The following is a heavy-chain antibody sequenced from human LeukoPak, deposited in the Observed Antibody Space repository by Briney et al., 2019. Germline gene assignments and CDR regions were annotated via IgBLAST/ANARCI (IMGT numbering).Heavy chain of an antibody. CDR1: GFTFSNAW. CDR3: TTGGRPVVAVTTFSN. Sequence: GGSLRLSCAASGFTFSNAWMSWIRQAPGKGLEWVGRIKSKTDGGTTDYAAPVKGRFTISRDDSKNTLYLQMNSLKTEDTAVYYCTTGGRPVVAVTTFSNWGQGTLVTVSS. V-gene: IGHV3-15*01. D-gene: IGHD2-15*01. CDR2: IKSKTDGGTT. J-gene: IGHJ1*01.